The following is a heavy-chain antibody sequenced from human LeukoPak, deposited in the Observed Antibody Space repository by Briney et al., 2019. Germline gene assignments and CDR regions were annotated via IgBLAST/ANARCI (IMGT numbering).Heavy chain of an antibody. Sequence: PSETLSLTCTVSGGSISSYYWSWIRQPPGKGLEWIGYIYYSGSTNYNPSLKSRVTISVDTSKSQFSLKLTSVTAADTAVYYCARQGYYYYYMDVWGKGTTVTISS. J-gene: IGHJ6*03. V-gene: IGHV4-59*08. CDR1: GGSISSYY. CDR2: IYYSGST. CDR3: ARQGYYYYYMDV.